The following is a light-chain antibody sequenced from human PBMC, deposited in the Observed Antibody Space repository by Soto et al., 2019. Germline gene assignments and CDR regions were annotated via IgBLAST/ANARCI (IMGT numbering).Light chain of an antibody. CDR3: CSYAGGQTV. CDR2: VVS. V-gene: IGLV2-11*01. CDR1: SGDVGGYNY. Sequence: QSALTQPRSVSGSPGQSVTISCTGTSGDVGGYNYVSWYQHHPGKAPKLMIYVVSKRPSGVPDRFSGSKSGNTASLTISGLQAEDEADYYCCSYAGGQTVFGGGTELTVL. J-gene: IGLJ2*01.